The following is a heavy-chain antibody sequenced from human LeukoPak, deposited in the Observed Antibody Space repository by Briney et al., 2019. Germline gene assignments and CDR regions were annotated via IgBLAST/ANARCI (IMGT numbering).Heavy chain of an antibody. Sequence: QSGGSLRLSCAASGFTVSSNYMSWVRQAPGRGLEWVSVIYSGGSTYYADSVKGRFTISRDNSKNTLYLQMNSLRAEDTAVYYCARDSAAGDYDAFDIWGQGTMVTVSS. D-gene: IGHD7-27*01. CDR1: GFTVSSNY. V-gene: IGHV3-66*01. CDR2: IYSGGST. J-gene: IGHJ3*02. CDR3: ARDSAAGDYDAFDI.